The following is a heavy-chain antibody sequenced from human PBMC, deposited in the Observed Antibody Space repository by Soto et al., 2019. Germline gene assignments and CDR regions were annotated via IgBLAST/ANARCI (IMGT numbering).Heavy chain of an antibody. CDR3: ARYPTLHESRVWSGFDP. J-gene: IGHJ5*02. CDR1: GYSFNTYW. CDR2: IGPGTSYS. V-gene: IGHV5-10-1*01. D-gene: IGHD3-3*01. Sequence: PGESLKISCQGSGYSFNTYWISWVRQVPGKGLEWMGRIGPGTSYSNYSPSFEGHVTISVDKSKSTAFLQWSSLKASDTAMYYCARYPTLHESRVWSGFDPWGQGTLVTVSS.